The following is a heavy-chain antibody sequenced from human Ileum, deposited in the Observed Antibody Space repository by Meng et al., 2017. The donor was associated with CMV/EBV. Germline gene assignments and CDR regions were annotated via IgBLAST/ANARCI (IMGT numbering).Heavy chain of an antibody. Sequence: GVGVGWVRQPPGKALEWLALIYWNDDKRYSPSLKSRLTITKDPSKNQVVLTMTNMDPVDTATYYCARSTDGSNYDFWSGYHTTFDYWGQGTLVTVSS. D-gene: IGHD3-3*01. J-gene: IGHJ4*02. CDR1: GVG. CDR2: IYWNDDK. CDR3: ARSTDGSNYDFWSGYHTTFDY. V-gene: IGHV2-5*01.